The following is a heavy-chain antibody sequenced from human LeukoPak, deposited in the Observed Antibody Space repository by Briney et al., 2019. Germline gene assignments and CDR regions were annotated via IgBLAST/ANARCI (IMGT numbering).Heavy chain of an antibody. CDR2: IIPIFGTA. J-gene: IGHJ4*02. V-gene: IGHV1-69*06. CDR3: ARYYYDSSGYLDY. D-gene: IGHD3-22*01. Sequence: SVKVSCKASGGTFSSYAISWVRQAPGQGLEWMGGIIPIFGTANYAQKFQGRVTITADKSTSTAYMELSSLRSEDTAVYYCARYYYDSSGYLDYWGQGTLVTVSS. CDR1: GGTFSSYA.